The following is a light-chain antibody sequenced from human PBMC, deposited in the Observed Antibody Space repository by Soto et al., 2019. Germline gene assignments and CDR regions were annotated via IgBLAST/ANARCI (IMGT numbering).Light chain of an antibody. CDR1: SADIGLYNY. CDR3: SSYTNRITLV. J-gene: IGLJ2*01. V-gene: IGLV2-14*03. CDR2: DVN. Sequence: QSALTQPASVSGSPGQSITISCTGTSADIGLYNYVSWYQQHPNKAPKLIIHDVNERPSGVSYRFSASKSGNTASLTISGLQAEDEADYYCSSYTNRITLVFGGGTKLTVL.